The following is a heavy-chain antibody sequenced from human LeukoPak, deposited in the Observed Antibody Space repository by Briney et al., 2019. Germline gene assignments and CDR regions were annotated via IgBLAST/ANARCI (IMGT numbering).Heavy chain of an antibody. Sequence: ASVKVSCKASGYTFTSYGISWVRQAPGQGLEWMGWISAYNGNTNYAQKLQGRVTMTTDTSTSTAYMELRSLRSDDTAVYYCARASYDILTGHFNWFDPWGQGTLVTVSS. CDR3: ARASYDILTGHFNWFDP. V-gene: IGHV1-18*01. J-gene: IGHJ5*02. CDR2: ISAYNGNT. CDR1: GYTFTSYG. D-gene: IGHD3-9*01.